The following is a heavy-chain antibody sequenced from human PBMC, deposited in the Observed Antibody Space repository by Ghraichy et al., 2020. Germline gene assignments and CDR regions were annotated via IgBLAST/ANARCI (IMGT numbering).Heavy chain of an antibody. CDR3: ARSGGPLYYYYYGMDV. CDR2: INTNTGNP. Sequence: ASVKVSCKASGYTFTSYAMNWVRQAPGQGLEWMGWINTNTGNPTYAQGFTGRFVFSLDTSVSTAYLQISSLKAEDTAVYYCARSGGPLYYYYYGMDVWGQGTTVTVSS. D-gene: IGHD3-16*01. J-gene: IGHJ6*02. CDR1: GYTFTSYA. V-gene: IGHV7-4-1*02.